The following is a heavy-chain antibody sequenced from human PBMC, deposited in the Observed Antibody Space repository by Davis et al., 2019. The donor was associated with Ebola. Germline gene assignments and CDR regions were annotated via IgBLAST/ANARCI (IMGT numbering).Heavy chain of an antibody. D-gene: IGHD6-19*01. CDR2: INAGNGNT. J-gene: IGHJ4*02. CDR1: GYTFTSYA. Sequence: ASVKVSCKASGYTFTSYAMHWVRQAPGQRLERMGWINAGNGNTKYSQKFQGRVTITRDTSASTAYMELSSLRSEDTAVYYCARDVRSSGWYDYWGQGNLVTVSS. V-gene: IGHV1-3*01. CDR3: ARDVRSSGWYDY.